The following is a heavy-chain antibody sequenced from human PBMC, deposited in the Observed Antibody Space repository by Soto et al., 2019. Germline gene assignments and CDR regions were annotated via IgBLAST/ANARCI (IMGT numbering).Heavy chain of an antibody. Sequence: ASVKVSCKVSGYTLTELSLHWVRQPPGKGLEWMGGFDPEDAETIFAQKFQGRVTLTEDTSTDTAYMELSSLGSDDTAVYYCATRTYYDYVWGSFDYWGHGTPVTVSS. CDR3: ATRTYYDYVWGSFDY. J-gene: IGHJ5*01. CDR1: GYTLTELS. V-gene: IGHV1-24*01. D-gene: IGHD3-16*01. CDR2: FDPEDAET.